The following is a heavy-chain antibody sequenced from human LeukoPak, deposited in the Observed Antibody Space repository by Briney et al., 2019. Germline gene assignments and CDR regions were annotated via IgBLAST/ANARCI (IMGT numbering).Heavy chain of an antibody. D-gene: IGHD3-10*01. CDR1: GYTFTGYY. Sequence: ASVKVSCKASGYTFTGYYMHWVRQAPGQGLEWMGWINPNSGGPNYAQKFQGRVTITADKSTSTAYMELSSLRSEDTAVYYCARGVISGPKNFDYWGQGTLVTVSS. V-gene: IGHV1-2*02. CDR3: ARGVISGPKNFDY. CDR2: INPNSGGP. J-gene: IGHJ4*02.